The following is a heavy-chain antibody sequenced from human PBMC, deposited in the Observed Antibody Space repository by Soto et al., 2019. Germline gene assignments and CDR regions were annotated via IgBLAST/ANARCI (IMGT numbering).Heavy chain of an antibody. Sequence: LRLSXEGSGFTFSDYYISWIRQAPGKGLEWISYSSNSGTFSRYADSVKGRFSISRDNTKNLLYLQMNSLRAEDTAVYYCARSGDNYNRLDYWGQGTPVTVSS. D-gene: IGHD1-1*01. J-gene: IGHJ4*02. CDR3: ARSGDNYNRLDY. CDR2: SSNSGTFS. CDR1: GFTFSDYY. V-gene: IGHV3-11*06.